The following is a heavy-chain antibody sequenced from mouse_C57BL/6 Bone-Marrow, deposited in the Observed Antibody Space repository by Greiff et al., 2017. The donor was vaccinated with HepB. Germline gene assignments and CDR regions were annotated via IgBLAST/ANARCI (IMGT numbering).Heavy chain of an antibody. CDR1: GYTFPDYE. D-gene: IGHD2-5*01. V-gene: IGHV1-15*01. CDR3: YYSNYIDY. J-gene: IGHJ2*01. CDR2: IDPETGGN. Sequence: VQLQQSGAELVRPGASVTLSCKASGYTFPDYEMHWVKQTPVHGLEWIGAIDPETGGNAYNQKFKGKAILTADKSSSTAYMELRSLTSEDSAVYYSYYSNYIDYWGQGTTLTVSS.